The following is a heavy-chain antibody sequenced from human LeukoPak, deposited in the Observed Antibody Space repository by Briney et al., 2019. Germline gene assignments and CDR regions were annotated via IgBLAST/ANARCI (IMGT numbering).Heavy chain of an antibody. V-gene: IGHV4-34*01. CDR3: AREQRVLRFLEWLPYPYYFDY. D-gene: IGHD3-3*01. CDR2: INHSGST. CDR1: GGSFSGYY. J-gene: IGHJ4*02. Sequence: SETLSLTCAVYGGSFSGYYWSWIRQPPGKGLEWIGEINHSGSTNYNPSLKSRVTISVDTSKNQFSLKLSSVTAADTAVYYCAREQRVLRFLEWLPYPYYFDYWGQGTLVTVSS.